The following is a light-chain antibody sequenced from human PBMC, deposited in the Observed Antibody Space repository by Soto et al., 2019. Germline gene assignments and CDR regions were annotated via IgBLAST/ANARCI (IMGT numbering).Light chain of an antibody. V-gene: IGKV3-20*01. CDR2: GAS. CDR3: QQYGRSPRWT. CDR1: QSVSSSY. Sequence: EIVLTQSPGTLSLSPGERATLSCRASQSVSSSYLSWYQQKPGQAPRLLIYGASSRATGITDRFSGSGPGTDFTRTISRLEPEDFAVYYCQQYGRSPRWTFGQGTEVEIK. J-gene: IGKJ1*01.